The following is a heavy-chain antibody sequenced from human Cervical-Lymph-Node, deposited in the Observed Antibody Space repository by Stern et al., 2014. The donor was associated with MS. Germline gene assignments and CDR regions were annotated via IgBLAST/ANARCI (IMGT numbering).Heavy chain of an antibody. V-gene: IGHV3-53*01. J-gene: IGHJ4*02. D-gene: IGHD3-22*01. CDR2: IYSGYET. CDR1: GFTVSSKY. CDR3: ALSTGGYYETTGYENPDDY. Sequence: EVQLVESGGDLIQPGGSLRLSCAVSGFTVSSKYMTWVRQAPGKGLEWVSVIYSGYETYYADSVKARFTISRDNSKNTLYLQMNSLRAEDTAIYYCALSTGGYYETTGYENPDDYWGQGTLVTVSS.